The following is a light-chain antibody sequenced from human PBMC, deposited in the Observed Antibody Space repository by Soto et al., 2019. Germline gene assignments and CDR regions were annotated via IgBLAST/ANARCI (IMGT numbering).Light chain of an antibody. Sequence: DIQMTQSPSSLSASVEDRVIITCRASQSISNHLNWYQQKPGKAPKLLIFAASSLQSGVPSRFSGSGSGTDFTLTISSLKPEDFETYYCQQANSFPLTFGGGTKVDI. CDR3: QQANSFPLT. CDR1: QSISNH. CDR2: AAS. V-gene: IGKV1-39*01. J-gene: IGKJ4*01.